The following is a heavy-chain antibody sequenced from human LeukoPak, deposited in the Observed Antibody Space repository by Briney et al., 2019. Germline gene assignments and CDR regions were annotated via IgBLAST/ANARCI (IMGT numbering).Heavy chain of an antibody. CDR1: GGSISSSSYY. CDR3: ARVTFGELLYIDY. V-gene: IGHV4-39*01. CDR2: IYYSGST. D-gene: IGHD3-10*01. Sequence: PSETLSLTCTVSGGSISSSSYYWGWIRQPPGKGLEWIGSIYYSGSTYYNPSLKSRVTISVDTSKNQFSLKLSSVTAADTAVYYCARVTFGELLYIDYWGQGTLVTVSS. J-gene: IGHJ4*02.